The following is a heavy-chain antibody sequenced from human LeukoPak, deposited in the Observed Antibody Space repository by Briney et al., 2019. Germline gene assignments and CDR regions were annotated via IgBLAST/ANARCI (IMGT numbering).Heavy chain of an antibody. J-gene: IGHJ5*02. Sequence: PSETLSLTCTVSGGSISSSSYYWGWIRQPPGKGLEWIGSIYYSGSTYYNPSLKSRVTISVDTSKNQFSLKLSSVTAADTAVYYCARVVEGPAGWFDPWGQGTLVTVSS. CDR2: IYYSGST. CDR3: ARVVEGPAGWFDP. CDR1: GGSISSSSYY. D-gene: IGHD1-26*01. V-gene: IGHV4-39*07.